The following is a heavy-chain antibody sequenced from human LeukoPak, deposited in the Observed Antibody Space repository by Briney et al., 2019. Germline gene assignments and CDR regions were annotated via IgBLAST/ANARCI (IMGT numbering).Heavy chain of an antibody. J-gene: IGHJ4*02. V-gene: IGHV3-33*06. CDR1: GFTFSSYG. CDR2: IWYDGSNK. CDR3: AKEYYGSGSYYNS. Sequence: PGGSLRLSCAASGFTFSSYGMHWVRQAPGKGLEWVAVIWYDGSNKYYADSVKGRFTISRDNSKNTLYLQMNSLRAEDMAVYYCAKEYYGSGSYYNSWGQGTLVTVSS. D-gene: IGHD3-10*01.